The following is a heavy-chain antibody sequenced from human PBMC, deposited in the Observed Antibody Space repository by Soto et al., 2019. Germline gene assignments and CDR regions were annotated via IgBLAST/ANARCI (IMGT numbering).Heavy chain of an antibody. J-gene: IGHJ4*02. V-gene: IGHV1-69*13. CDR3: ARDPLAAAGSGIRGLDY. CDR2: IIPIFGTA. CDR1: GGTFSSYA. D-gene: IGHD6-13*01. Sequence: SVKVSCKASGGTFSSYAIGWVRQAPGQGLEWMGGIIPIFGTANYAQKFQGRVTITADESTSTAYMELSSLRSEDTAVYYCARDPLAAAGSGIRGLDYWGQGTLGTVSS.